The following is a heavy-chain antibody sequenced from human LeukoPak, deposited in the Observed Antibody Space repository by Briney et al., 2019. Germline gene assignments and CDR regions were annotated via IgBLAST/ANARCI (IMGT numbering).Heavy chain of an antibody. CDR1: GGTFSSYA. CDR3: AREALLYYDSSGYYLGWFQH. CDR2: IIPIFGTA. D-gene: IGHD3-22*01. Sequence: ASVKVSCKASGGTFSSYAISWVRQAPGQGLEWMGRIIPIFGTANYAQKFPGRVTITTDESTSTAYMELSSLRSEDTAVYYCAREALLYYDSSGYYLGWFQHWGQGTLVTVSS. J-gene: IGHJ1*01. V-gene: IGHV1-69*05.